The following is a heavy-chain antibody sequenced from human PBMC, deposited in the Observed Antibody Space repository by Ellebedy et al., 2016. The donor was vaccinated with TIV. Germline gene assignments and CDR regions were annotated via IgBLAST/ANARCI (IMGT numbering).Heavy chain of an antibody. Sequence: AASVKVSCKTSGYSFTAYYIHWVRQAPGQGPEWVGWINPDNGVTVYGQKLQGRVTITGDTSISTVYMELSSLRSDDTAIYYCVRDLTNPVTGDYWGQGTLVFVSS. CDR1: GYSFTAYY. V-gene: IGHV1-2*02. D-gene: IGHD4-11*01. CDR3: VRDLTNPVTGDY. J-gene: IGHJ4*02. CDR2: INPDNGVT.